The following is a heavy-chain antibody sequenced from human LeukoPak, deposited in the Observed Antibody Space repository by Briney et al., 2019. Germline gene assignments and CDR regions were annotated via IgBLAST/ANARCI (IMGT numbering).Heavy chain of an antibody. Sequence: KPSETLSLTCTVSGGSISSSSYYWGWIRQPPGKGLEWIGSIYYSGSTYYNPSLKSRVTISVDTSKNQISLKLTSVTATDTAVYYCARLEQWLPQHWGQGTLVTVSS. CDR3: ARLEQWLPQH. D-gene: IGHD6-19*01. CDR1: GGSISSSSYY. CDR2: IYYSGST. V-gene: IGHV4-39*01. J-gene: IGHJ1*01.